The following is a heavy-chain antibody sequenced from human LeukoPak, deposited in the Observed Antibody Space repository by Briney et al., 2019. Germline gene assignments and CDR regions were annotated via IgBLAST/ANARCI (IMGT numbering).Heavy chain of an antibody. V-gene: IGHV3-30*02. Sequence: GGSLRLSCAASGFTFSSYGMHWVRQAPGKGLEWAAFIRYDGSNKYYADSVKGRFTISRDNSKNTLYLQMNSLRAEDTAVYYCAKDDIVVVPAALGTYYYYGMDVWGQGTTVTVSS. J-gene: IGHJ6*02. CDR2: IRYDGSNK. CDR3: AKDDIVVVPAALGTYYYYGMDV. CDR1: GFTFSSYG. D-gene: IGHD2-2*01.